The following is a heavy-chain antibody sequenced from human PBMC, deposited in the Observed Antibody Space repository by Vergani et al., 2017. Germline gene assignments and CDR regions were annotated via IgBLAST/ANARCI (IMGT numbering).Heavy chain of an antibody. CDR1: GFTSSYYG. Sequence: QVHLVESGGGVVQTGRSLRLSCVVSGFTSSYYGMHWVRQAPGKGLGWVAGISHDGTQKHYADSVKGRFTISRDNSKSTLYLQMNSLRTEDTAVYYCATKSCGTPGCQVEYFREWGQGTLVTVSS. CDR3: ATKSCGTPGCQVEYFRE. D-gene: IGHD1-1*01. V-gene: IGHV3-30*03. J-gene: IGHJ1*01. CDR2: ISHDGTQK.